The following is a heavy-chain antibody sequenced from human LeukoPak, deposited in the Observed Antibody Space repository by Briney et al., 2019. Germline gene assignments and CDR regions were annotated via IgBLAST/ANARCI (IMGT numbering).Heavy chain of an antibody. V-gene: IGHV4-34*01. Sequence: SETLSLTCAVYGGSFSGYYWSWIRQPPGKGLEWIGEINHSGSTNYNPSLKSRVTISVDTSKNQFSLQLSSVTAADPAVYYCARGGPHYYGSGSYYRVWGQGTLVTVSS. J-gene: IGHJ4*02. CDR3: ARGGPHYYGSGSYYRV. CDR1: GGSFSGYY. CDR2: INHSGST. D-gene: IGHD3-10*01.